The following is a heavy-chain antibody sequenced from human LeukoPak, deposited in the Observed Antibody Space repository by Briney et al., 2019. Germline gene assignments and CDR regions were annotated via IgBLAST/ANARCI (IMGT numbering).Heavy chain of an antibody. CDR1: GGSISSYY. Sequence: PSVTLSLTCTVSGGSISSYYWSWIRQPPGKGLEWIGYIYYSGSTNYNPSLKSRVTISVDTSKNQFSLKLSSVTAADTAVYYCARRYSSGWYTIDYWGQGTLVTVSS. CDR2: IYYSGST. CDR3: ARRYSSGWYTIDY. D-gene: IGHD6-19*01. J-gene: IGHJ4*02. V-gene: IGHV4-59*08.